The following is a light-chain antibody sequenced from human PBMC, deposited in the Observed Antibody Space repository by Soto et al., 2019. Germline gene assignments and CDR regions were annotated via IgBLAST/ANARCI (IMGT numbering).Light chain of an antibody. J-gene: IGKJ1*01. Sequence: VMTQSPATLSVSPGERATLSCRASQNLRSSLAWYQQKPGQAPRLLIYGASTRATGIPARFSGSGSGTDFTLTISRLEPEDFAVYYCQQYGSSPLWTFGQGTKVDI. CDR2: GAS. V-gene: IGKV3-20*01. CDR1: QNLRSS. CDR3: QQYGSSPLWT.